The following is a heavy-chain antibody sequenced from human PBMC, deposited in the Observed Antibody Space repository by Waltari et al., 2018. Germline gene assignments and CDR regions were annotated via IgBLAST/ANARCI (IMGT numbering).Heavy chain of an antibody. CDR2: ISYDGSNK. CDR3: ARFAAAAGY. Sequence: QVQLVESGGGVVQPGRSLRLSCAASGFTFSSYAMPWVRQAPGKGLEWVAVISYDGSNKYYADSVKGRFTISRDNSKNTLYLQMNSLRAEDTAVYYCARFAAAAGYWGQGTLVTVSS. CDR1: GFTFSSYA. D-gene: IGHD6-13*01. J-gene: IGHJ4*02. V-gene: IGHV3-30-3*01.